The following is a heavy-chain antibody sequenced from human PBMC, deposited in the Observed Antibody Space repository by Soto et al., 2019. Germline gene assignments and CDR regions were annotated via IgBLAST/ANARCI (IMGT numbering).Heavy chain of an antibody. J-gene: IGHJ5*02. Sequence: TLSLSCAVSGGSISSGGFSWSWIRQPPGKGLEWIGYIYHSGSTYYNPSLKSRVTISVDRSKNQFSLKLSSVTAADTAVYYCARDVSVWGGINWFDPWGQGTLVTVSS. CDR2: IYHSGST. CDR3: ARDVSVWGGINWFDP. CDR1: GGSISSGGFS. D-gene: IGHD3-10*02. V-gene: IGHV4-30-2*01.